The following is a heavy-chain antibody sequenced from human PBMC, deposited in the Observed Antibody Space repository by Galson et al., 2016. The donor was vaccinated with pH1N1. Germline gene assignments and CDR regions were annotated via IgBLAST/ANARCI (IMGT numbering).Heavy chain of an antibody. CDR3: RGLNDN. Sequence: SLRLSCAASGFTFSNAWMSWVRQDPGKGLEWVGRIKSKTDGGTTDYAAPVKGRFTLSRDDSKNTLYLQMNSLKIEDTAVYYCRGLNDNWGQGTLVTVSS. J-gene: IGHJ4*02. D-gene: IGHD3-16*01. CDR1: GFTFSNAW. V-gene: IGHV3-15*01. CDR2: IKSKTDGGTT.